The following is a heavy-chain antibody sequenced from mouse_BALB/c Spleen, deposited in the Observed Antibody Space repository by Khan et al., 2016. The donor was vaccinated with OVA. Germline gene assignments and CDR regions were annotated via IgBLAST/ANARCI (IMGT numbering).Heavy chain of an antibody. CDR2: IGSSGST. CDR1: GYSFTSDYV. J-gene: IGHJ2*01. D-gene: IGHD1-1*01. CDR3: AGGRLLLRYPDYFDY. V-gene: IGHV3-2*02. Sequence: EVQLQESGPGLLKPSQSLSLTCTVSGYSFTSDYVCYLLRQPPGNILEWMAFIGSSGSTTYNPSLSRRISITRDTSKNQFFLQLNSLTTEDTSTYYCAGGRLLLRYPDYFDYWGQGTTLTVSS.